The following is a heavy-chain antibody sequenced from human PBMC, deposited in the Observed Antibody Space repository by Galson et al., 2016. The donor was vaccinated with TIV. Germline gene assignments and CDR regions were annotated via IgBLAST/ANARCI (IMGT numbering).Heavy chain of an antibody. CDR1: GFTFDDYA. CDR3: ARGGYGNHF. V-gene: IGHV3-30*02. CDR2: PRYDGSDI. J-gene: IGHJ4*02. D-gene: IGHD1-14*01. Sequence: SLRLSCAASGFTFDDYAMHWVRQVPGRGLEWLAFPRYDGSDIVYTESVKGRFTISRDNGKNTLYLQMNSLRAEDTARYYCARGGYGNHFWGKGTLVTVSS.